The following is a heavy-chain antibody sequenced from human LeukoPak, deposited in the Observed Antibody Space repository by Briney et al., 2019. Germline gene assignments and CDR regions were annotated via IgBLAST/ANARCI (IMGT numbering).Heavy chain of an antibody. D-gene: IGHD6-19*01. V-gene: IGHV3-48*02. CDR1: GFTFSTYS. J-gene: IGHJ4*02. CDR3: ARARLSVSDGFDY. Sequence: GGSLILSCEASGFTFSTYSMNWVRQAPGKGLEWVSYITISSSNIYYADSVKGRFTISRDNAKNSLYLQMNSLRDEDTAVYYCARARLSVSDGFDYWGQGTLVTVSS. CDR2: ITISSSNI.